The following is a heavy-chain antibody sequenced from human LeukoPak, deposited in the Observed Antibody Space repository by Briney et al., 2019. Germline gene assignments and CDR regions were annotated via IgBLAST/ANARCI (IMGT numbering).Heavy chain of an antibody. J-gene: IGHJ4*02. CDR3: ARRGGYDYYFDY. Sequence: SETLSLTCTVSGGSISSSSYYWGWIRQPPGKGLEWIGSIYYSGITYYNPSLKSRVTISVDTSKNQFSLKLSSVTAADTAVYYCARRGGYDYYFDYWGQGTLVTVSS. V-gene: IGHV4-39*01. CDR1: GGSISSSSYY. CDR2: IYYSGIT. D-gene: IGHD5-12*01.